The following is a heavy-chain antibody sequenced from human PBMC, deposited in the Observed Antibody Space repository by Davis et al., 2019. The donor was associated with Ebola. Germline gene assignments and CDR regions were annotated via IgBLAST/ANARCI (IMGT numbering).Heavy chain of an antibody. Sequence: AASVKVSCKASKYTLASYYMHWVRQAPGQGLEWMGIVGPGWGRTTYAQKFQGRVTVTRDTSTTTVYMDLSSLRSEDTALYYCTTPGGQDSGYDVFDIWGQGTMVTVSS. D-gene: IGHD5-12*01. CDR1: KYTLASYY. CDR3: TTPGGQDSGYDVFDI. V-gene: IGHV1-46*03. J-gene: IGHJ3*02. CDR2: VGPGWGRT.